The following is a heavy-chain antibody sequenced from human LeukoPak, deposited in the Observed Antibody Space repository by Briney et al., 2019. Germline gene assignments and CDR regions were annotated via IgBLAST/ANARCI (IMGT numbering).Heavy chain of an antibody. CDR1: GFTFSSYS. D-gene: IGHD2-21*01. Sequence: GGSLRLSCAASGFTFSSYSMNWVRQAPGKGLEWVSSISSSSSYIYYADSVKGRFTIPRDNAKNSLFLQMNSLRAEDTAAYYCAKDVVVIARGGDYWGQGTLVTVSS. J-gene: IGHJ4*02. V-gene: IGHV3-21*01. CDR2: ISSSSSYI. CDR3: AKDVVVIARGGDY.